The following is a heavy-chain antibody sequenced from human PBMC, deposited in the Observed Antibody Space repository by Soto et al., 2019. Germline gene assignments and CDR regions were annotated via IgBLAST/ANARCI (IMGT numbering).Heavy chain of an antibody. Sequence: QVQLQQWGAGLLKPSETLSLTCAVNGGSFSGYYWTWIRQPPGKGLEWIGEINHSGSTKYNPSLNSRVTISVDTSKNQFSLKLSSVTAADTGVYYCARGQDFWSGYPFDYWGQGTLVTVSP. CDR1: GGSFSGYY. V-gene: IGHV4-34*01. D-gene: IGHD3-3*01. CDR2: INHSGST. J-gene: IGHJ4*02. CDR3: ARGQDFWSGYPFDY.